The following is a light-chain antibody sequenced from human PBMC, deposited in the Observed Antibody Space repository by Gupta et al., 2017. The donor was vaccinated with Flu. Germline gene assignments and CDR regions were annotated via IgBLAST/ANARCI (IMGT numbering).Light chain of an antibody. CDR2: RNV. V-gene: IGLV1-44*01. CDR1: SSNIRPPS. J-gene: IGLJ3*02. CDR3: AVWDDSVNGRL. Sequence: QPVLTQPPSASAPPGQGVTISCSGGSSNIRPPSVYWYPQVPGMAPKLLIYRNVERPSGVPARFSGSKSGTSASLAISGLRFEDEAEYFCAVWDDSVNGRLFGGGTKVTVL.